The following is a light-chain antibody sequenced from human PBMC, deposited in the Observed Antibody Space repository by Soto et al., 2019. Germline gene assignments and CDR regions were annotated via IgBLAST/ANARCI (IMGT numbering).Light chain of an antibody. V-gene: IGKV3-20*01. CDR2: GAS. J-gene: IGKJ1*01. CDR3: QQYGSSPWT. CDR1: QSVSSSY. Sequence: IILTQSPDPLSLSPGERATLSCRASQSVSSSYLAWYQQKPGQTPRLLICGASSRATGIPDRFSGSGSGTDFTLTIIRLEPEDFAVYYCQQYGSSPWTFGQGTKVDIK.